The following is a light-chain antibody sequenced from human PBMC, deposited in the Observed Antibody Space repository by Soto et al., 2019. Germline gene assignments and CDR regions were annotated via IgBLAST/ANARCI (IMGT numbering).Light chain of an antibody. J-gene: IGKJ4*01. V-gene: IGKV3-20*01. Sequence: ENVLTQSPGTLSLSPGKRATLSCRASQSVGRNYIAWFQQKPGQAPRLLMHTASVRATGIPDRFSGSGSGTDFTLTISRLEPEDFAVFYCQQYAASPHTFGGGTKVEI. CDR2: TAS. CDR1: QSVGRNY. CDR3: QQYAASPHT.